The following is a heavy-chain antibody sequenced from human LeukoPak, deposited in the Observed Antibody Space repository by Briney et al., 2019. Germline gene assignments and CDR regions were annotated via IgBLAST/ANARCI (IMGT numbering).Heavy chain of an antibody. Sequence: GASVKASCKASGYTFSSYGISWVRQAPGQGLEWMGRIIPIFGTANYAQKFQGRVTITTDESTSTAYMELSSLRSEDTAVYYCARELGSSGYYYGAFDYWGQGTLVTVSS. CDR1: GYTFSSYG. CDR2: IIPIFGTA. V-gene: IGHV1-69*05. D-gene: IGHD3-22*01. CDR3: ARELGSSGYYYGAFDY. J-gene: IGHJ4*02.